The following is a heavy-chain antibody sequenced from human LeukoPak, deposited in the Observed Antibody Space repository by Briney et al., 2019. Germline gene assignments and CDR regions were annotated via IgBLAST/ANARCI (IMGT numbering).Heavy chain of an antibody. Sequence: SETLSLTCTVSGGSINRYFWTWIRQPPGKGLEWIAYIYYSGTINYNPSLKSRVTISLDTSKNQFSLKLSSVTAADTAIYYCARDALGKPVMPYDAFDIWGQGTMVAVSS. J-gene: IGHJ3*02. V-gene: IGHV4-59*12. D-gene: IGHD3-16*01. CDR2: IYYSGTI. CDR1: GGSINRYF. CDR3: ARDALGKPVMPYDAFDI.